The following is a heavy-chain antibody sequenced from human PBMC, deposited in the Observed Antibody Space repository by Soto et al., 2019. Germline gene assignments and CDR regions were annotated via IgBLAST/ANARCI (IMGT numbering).Heavy chain of an antibody. CDR1: GFTVSNNY. V-gene: IGHV3-53*01. CDR3: ATPGGGGGY. Sequence: ESGGGLIQPGGSLRLSCAVSGFTVSNNYMSWVRQAPGKGLEGVSVIYSGGYTAYGDSVKGRFTISRDNSKNTLYLQMNTRGARDPRVFYWATPGGGGGYWGQGTLVTVSS. J-gene: IGHJ4*02. CDR2: IYSGGYT. D-gene: IGHD3-10*01.